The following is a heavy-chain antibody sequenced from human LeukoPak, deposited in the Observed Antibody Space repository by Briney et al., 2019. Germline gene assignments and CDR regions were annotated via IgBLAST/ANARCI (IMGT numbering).Heavy chain of an antibody. V-gene: IGHV3-21*01. CDR1: GFSFSTYS. Sequence: PGGSLRLSCAASGFSFSTYSMNWVRQAPGKGLEWVSSISSSSSYIYYADSVKGRFTISRDNAKNSLCLQMNSLRAEDTAVYYCARETDDSSASDFDYWGQGTLVTVSS. CDR2: ISSSSSYI. J-gene: IGHJ4*02. CDR3: ARETDDSSASDFDY. D-gene: IGHD3-22*01.